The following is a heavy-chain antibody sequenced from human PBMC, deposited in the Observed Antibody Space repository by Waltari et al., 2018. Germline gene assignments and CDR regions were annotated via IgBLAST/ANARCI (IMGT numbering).Heavy chain of an antibody. CDR3: AKCGGLLWFKESRYMDV. CDR1: GLTFTNYG. V-gene: IGHV3-30*18. J-gene: IGHJ6*03. Sequence: QVQLVESGGGVVQPGRSLRLSCAASGLTFTNYGMPWVRQAPGKGLEWVAVISYDGSQKHYADSLKGRFTISRDNSKKTLYLEMNSLRTEDTAVYYCAKCGGLLWFKESRYMDVWGKGTTVTVSS. D-gene: IGHD3-10*01. CDR2: ISYDGSQK.